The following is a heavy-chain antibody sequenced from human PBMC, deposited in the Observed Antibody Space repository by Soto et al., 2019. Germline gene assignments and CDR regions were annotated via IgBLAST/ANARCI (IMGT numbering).Heavy chain of an antibody. CDR2: IWYDGSNK. V-gene: IGHV3-33*01. CDR3: ARDRESYCGGDCYSRPDY. CDR1: GFTFSSYG. J-gene: IGHJ4*02. Sequence: QVQLVESGGGVVQPGRSLRLSCAASGFTFSSYGMHWVRQAPGKGLEWVAVIWYDGSNKYYADSVKGRFTISRDNSKNTLYLQMNSLRAEDTAVYYCARDRESYCGGDCYSRPDYWGQGTLVTVSS. D-gene: IGHD2-21*02.